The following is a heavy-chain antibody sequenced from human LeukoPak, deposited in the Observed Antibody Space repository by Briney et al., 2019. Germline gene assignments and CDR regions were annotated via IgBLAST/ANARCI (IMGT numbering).Heavy chain of an antibody. CDR3: ARTEGGSSFSGMDV. D-gene: IGHD6-13*01. Sequence: GASVKVSCKASGYTFTGYYMHWVRQAPGQGLEWMGWINPNSGGTNYAQEFQGWVTMTRDTSISTAYMELSRLRSDDTAVYYCARTEGGSSFSGMDVWGKGTTVTVSS. J-gene: IGHJ6*04. CDR1: GYTFTGYY. CDR2: INPNSGGT. V-gene: IGHV1-2*04.